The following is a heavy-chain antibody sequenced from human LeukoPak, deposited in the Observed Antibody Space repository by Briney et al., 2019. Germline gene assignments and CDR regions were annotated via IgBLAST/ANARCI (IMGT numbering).Heavy chain of an antibody. V-gene: IGHV3-74*01. J-gene: IGHJ5*02. Sequence: PGGSLRLSCAASGFTFNNYWMHWVRQAPGKGLVWVSRINSDGSSTSHADSVKGRFTISRDNARTSLYLQMNSLRVEDTGVYYCARGDPHADLWGQGTLVTVSS. CDR1: GFTFNNYW. CDR2: INSDGSST. CDR3: ARGDPHADL.